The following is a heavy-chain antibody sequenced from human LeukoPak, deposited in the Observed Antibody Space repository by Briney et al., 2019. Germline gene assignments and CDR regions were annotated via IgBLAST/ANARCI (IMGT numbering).Heavy chain of an antibody. J-gene: IGHJ4*02. D-gene: IGHD2-21*02. V-gene: IGHV1-24*01. CDR2: FDPEDGET. Sequence: GASVKVSCKVSGYTLTELSMHWVRLAPGKGLEWMGGFDPEDGETIYAQKFQGRVTMTEDTSTDTAYMELSSLRSEDTVVYYCATQLSPGDAFDYWGQGTLVTVSS. CDR3: ATQLSPGDAFDY. CDR1: GYTLTELS.